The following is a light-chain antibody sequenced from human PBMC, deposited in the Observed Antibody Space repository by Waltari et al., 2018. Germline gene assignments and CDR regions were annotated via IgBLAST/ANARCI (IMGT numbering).Light chain of an antibody. CDR1: SSHIGADDD. CDR3: QSYDSSLSDSYV. Sequence: QSVLTPPPSVPGAPGQRVTISSTGSSSHIGADDDVHWYQQLPGTAPKLLSYGNNNRPSGVPDRFSGSKSGTSAPLAITGLQAEDEADYFCQSYDSSLSDSYVFGTGTKVTVL. CDR2: GNN. V-gene: IGLV1-40*01. J-gene: IGLJ1*01.